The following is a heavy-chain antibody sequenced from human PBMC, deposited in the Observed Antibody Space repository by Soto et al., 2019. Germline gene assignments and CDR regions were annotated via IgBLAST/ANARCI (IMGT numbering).Heavy chain of an antibody. Sequence: GGSLRLSCAASGFTFSSYAMSWVRQAPGKGLEWVSAISGSGGSTYYADSVKGRFTISRDNSKNTLYLQMNSLRAEDTAVYYCAKDETYYYDSSGYYRPYYFDYWGQGTLVTVSS. J-gene: IGHJ4*02. CDR1: GFTFSSYA. CDR2: ISGSGGST. CDR3: AKDETYYYDSSGYYRPYYFDY. V-gene: IGHV3-23*01. D-gene: IGHD3-22*01.